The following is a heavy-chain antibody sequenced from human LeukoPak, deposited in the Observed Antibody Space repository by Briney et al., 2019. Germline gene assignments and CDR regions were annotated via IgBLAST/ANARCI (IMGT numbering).Heavy chain of an antibody. D-gene: IGHD2-2*02. CDR3: ARDLPIVVVPAAIRRDAFDI. Sequence: GGSLRLSCAASGFTFSSYWMSWVRQAPGKGLEWVANIKQDGSEKYYVDSVKGRFTISRDNAKNSLYLQMNSLRAEDTDVYYCARDLPIVVVPAAIRRDAFDIWGQGTMVTVSS. CDR1: GFTFSSYW. V-gene: IGHV3-7*01. J-gene: IGHJ3*02. CDR2: IKQDGSEK.